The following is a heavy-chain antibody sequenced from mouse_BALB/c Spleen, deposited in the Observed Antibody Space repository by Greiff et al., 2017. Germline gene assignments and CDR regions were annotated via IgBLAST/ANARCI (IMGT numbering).Heavy chain of an antibody. CDR1: GFTFSGFG. CDR3: ARDRYEGFDY. J-gene: IGHJ2*01. V-gene: IGHV5-17*02. D-gene: IGHD2-14*01. CDR2: ISSGSSTI. Sequence: DVKLVESGGGLVQPGGSLKLSCAASGFTFSGFGMHWVRQAPEKGLEWVAYISSGSSTIYYADTVKGRFTISRDNPKNTLFLQMTSLRSEDTAMYYCARDRYEGFDYWGQGTTLTVSS.